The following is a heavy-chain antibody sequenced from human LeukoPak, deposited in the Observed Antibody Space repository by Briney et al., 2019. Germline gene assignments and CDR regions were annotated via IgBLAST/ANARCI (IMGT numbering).Heavy chain of an antibody. D-gene: IGHD7-27*01. V-gene: IGHV1-69*05. J-gene: IGHJ4*02. CDR1: GGTFSSYA. CDR2: IIPIFGTA. Sequence: SVKVSCKASGGTFSSYAISWVRQAPGQGLEWIGRIIPIFGTANYAQKFQGRVTITTDESTSTAYMELSSLRSEDTAVYYCARAPTGYNSGSDNLDYWGQGTLVTVSS. CDR3: ARAPTGYNSGSDNLDY.